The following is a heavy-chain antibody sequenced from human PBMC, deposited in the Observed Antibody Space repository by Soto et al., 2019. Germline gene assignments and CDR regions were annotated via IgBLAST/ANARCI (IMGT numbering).Heavy chain of an antibody. Sequence: VQLQESGPGLVRPSQTLSLSCTVSGGSIRSDGYYWSWIRQHPGKGLEWVGYIYHSGSTYNNPSLKSRINISLDTSKNQCSLKVMSVTAADTAVYYCARIVGFGEFYYYMDVWGKGTTVTV. CDR2: IYHSGST. D-gene: IGHD3-10*01. CDR1: GGSIRSDGYY. J-gene: IGHJ6*03. CDR3: ARIVGFGEFYYYMDV. V-gene: IGHV4-31*03.